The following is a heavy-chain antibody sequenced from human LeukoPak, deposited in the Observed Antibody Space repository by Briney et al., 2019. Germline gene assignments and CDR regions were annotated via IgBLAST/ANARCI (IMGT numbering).Heavy chain of an antibody. CDR3: VIMTAAGGPFDN. Sequence: PGGSLRLSCLAPGFTFSTYPMHWVRQAPGKGLEYVSGVSSNGVGTYYAESVKGRFSISRDNSRNTLYLQMSRLRTEDTALFYCVIMTAAGGPFDNWGQGTLVTVSS. J-gene: IGHJ4*02. D-gene: IGHD6-13*01. CDR1: GFTFSTYP. V-gene: IGHV3-64D*06. CDR2: VSSNGVGT.